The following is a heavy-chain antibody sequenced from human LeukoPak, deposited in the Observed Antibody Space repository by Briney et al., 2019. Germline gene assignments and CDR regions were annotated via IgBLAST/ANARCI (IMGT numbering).Heavy chain of an antibody. D-gene: IGHD4-17*01. CDR1: GYNLTIYW. V-gene: IGHV5-51*01. CDR3: ARHDFGDYVYF. Sequence: GESLKISCKGSGYNLTIYWIGWVRQMPGKGLEWMGIIYPGDSNTRYSPSFQGQVTISADKSISTAYLQWSSLKASDTAMYYCARHDFGDYVYFWGQGTLVTVSS. CDR2: IYPGDSNT. J-gene: IGHJ4*02.